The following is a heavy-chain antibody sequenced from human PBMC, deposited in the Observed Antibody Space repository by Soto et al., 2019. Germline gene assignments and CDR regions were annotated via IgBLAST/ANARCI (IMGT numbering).Heavy chain of an antibody. D-gene: IGHD3-3*01. Sequence: PGVSLRLSCSASGFIFSESTIYWVRQVPGKGLEAISAVSTSGRSTYYADSVKDRFTISRDNSKNTLFLQMGSLRPEDTAIHYSVKQAQGLEGVAFGYWGQGTQVTVSA. CDR2: VSTSGRST. J-gene: IGHJ4*02. CDR1: GFIFSEST. V-gene: IGHV3-64D*06. CDR3: VKQAQGLEGVAFGY.